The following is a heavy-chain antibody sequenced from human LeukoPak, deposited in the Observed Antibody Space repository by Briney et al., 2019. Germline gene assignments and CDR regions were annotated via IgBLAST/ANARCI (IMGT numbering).Heavy chain of an antibody. V-gene: IGHV3-48*03. CDR2: ISSSGSTI. D-gene: IGHD2-8*01. CDR1: EFTFSSYE. CDR3: AKARCSNGIGCLYYYMDV. J-gene: IGHJ6*03. Sequence: PGGSLRLSCAASEFTFSSYEMNWVRQAPGKGLEWVSYISSSGSTIYYADSVKGRFIISRDRSKNIPYLQMNSLRAEDTAVYYCAKARCSNGIGCLYYYMDVWGKGTTVTISS.